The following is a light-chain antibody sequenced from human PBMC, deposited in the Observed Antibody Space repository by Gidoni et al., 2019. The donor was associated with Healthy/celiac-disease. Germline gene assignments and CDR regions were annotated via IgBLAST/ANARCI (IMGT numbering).Light chain of an antibody. J-gene: IGKJ5*01. V-gene: IGKV2-28*01. Sequence: DIVMTQSPLSLPVTPGKPASISCRSSQSLLHSNGYNYLDWYLQKPGQSPQLLIYLGSNRASGVPDRFSGRGSGTDFTLKISRVEAEDVGVYYCMQALQTPPTFGQGTRLEIK. CDR1: QSLLHSNGYNY. CDR3: MQALQTPPT. CDR2: LGS.